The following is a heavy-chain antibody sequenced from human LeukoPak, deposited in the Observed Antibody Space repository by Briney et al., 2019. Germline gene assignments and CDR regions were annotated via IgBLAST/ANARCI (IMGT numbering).Heavy chain of an antibody. J-gene: IGHJ4*02. CDR2: IYSGGNT. CDR3: AREGDWGLGRFTDY. CDR1: GFTVSSNY. D-gene: IGHD7-27*01. Sequence: PGGSLRLSCAASGFTVSSNYMSWIRQAPGRGLEWVSVIYSGGNTYYADSVKGRFTISRDNSKNTVYLQMNSLRAEDTAVYYCAREGDWGLGRFTDYWGQGTLVTVSS. V-gene: IGHV3-53*01.